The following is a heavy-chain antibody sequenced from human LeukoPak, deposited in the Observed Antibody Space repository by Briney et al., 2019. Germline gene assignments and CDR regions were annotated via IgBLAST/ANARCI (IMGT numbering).Heavy chain of an antibody. Sequence: GGSLRLSWAASGXIFSSYGIHWVRQAPAKGLEWVAVIWYDGSNKYYGDSVKGRFTISGDNSRNTVYLQMSSLRDEDTAMYYCVRDAFGSFGEFNYWGQGALVTVSS. CDR3: VRDAFGSFGEFNY. V-gene: IGHV3-33*01. CDR2: IWYDGSNK. CDR1: GXIFSSYG. J-gene: IGHJ4*02. D-gene: IGHD3-10*01.